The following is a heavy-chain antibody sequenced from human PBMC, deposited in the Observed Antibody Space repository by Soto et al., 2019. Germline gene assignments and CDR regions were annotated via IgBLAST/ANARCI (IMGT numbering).Heavy chain of an antibody. D-gene: IGHD4-17*01. Sequence: QVQLVESGGGVVQPGRSLRLSCAASGFTFSSYGMHWVRQAPGKGLEWVAVIWYDGSNKYYADSVKGRFTISRDNSKDTLYLQMNSMRAEDTAVSYCEKDKNDYGDYTGADYWGQGTMVTVSS. CDR1: GFTFSSYG. CDR3: EKDKNDYGDYTGADY. CDR2: IWYDGSNK. V-gene: IGHV3-33*06. J-gene: IGHJ4*02.